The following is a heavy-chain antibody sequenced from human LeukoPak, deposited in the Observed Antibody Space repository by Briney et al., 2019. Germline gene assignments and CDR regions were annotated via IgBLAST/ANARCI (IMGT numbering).Heavy chain of an antibody. D-gene: IGHD6-13*01. Sequence: GGSLRLSCAASGFTFSRYWMHWVRQAPGKGLVWVSRTNSDGSLPSYADSVNGRFTISRDNAKNTLYLQMNSLGVEDTAIYYCARGLPGYSNTWNDHWGQGTLVTVSS. CDR2: TNSDGSLP. CDR3: ARGLPGYSNTWNDH. V-gene: IGHV3-74*01. J-gene: IGHJ5*02. CDR1: GFTFSRYW.